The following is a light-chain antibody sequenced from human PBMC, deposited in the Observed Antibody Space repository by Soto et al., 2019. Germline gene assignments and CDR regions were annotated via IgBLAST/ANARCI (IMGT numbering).Light chain of an antibody. Sequence: EILMTQSPSTLSVSIGERATISCRASQSISNRLAWYQQKPGQDPKLLIYDASTWATGIPARFSGSGSGTEITLTISSLQPDDFATYYCQQYNSYSWTFGQGTKVDIK. V-gene: IGKV1-5*01. CDR3: QQYNSYSWT. CDR2: DAS. CDR1: QSISNR. J-gene: IGKJ1*01.